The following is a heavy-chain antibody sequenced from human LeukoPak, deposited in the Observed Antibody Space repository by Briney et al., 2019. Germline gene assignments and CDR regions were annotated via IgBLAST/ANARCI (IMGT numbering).Heavy chain of an antibody. D-gene: IGHD3-3*01. CDR3: AGTATVEWLLPLDY. CDR1: GFTFSSYA. Sequence: PGRSLRLSCAASGFTFSSYAMHWVRQAPGKGLEWVAVISYDGSNKYYADSVKGRFTISRDNSKNTLYLQMNSLRAEDTAVYYCAGTATVEWLLPLDYWGQGTLVTVSS. CDR2: ISYDGSNK. V-gene: IGHV3-30-3*01. J-gene: IGHJ4*02.